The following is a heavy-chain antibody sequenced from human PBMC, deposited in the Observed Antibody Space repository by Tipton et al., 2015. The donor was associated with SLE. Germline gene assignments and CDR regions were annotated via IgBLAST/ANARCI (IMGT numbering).Heavy chain of an antibody. D-gene: IGHD3-10*01. CDR3: AREFDTMVQGVISDY. V-gene: IGHV1-2*06. CDR1: GYTFTGYY. CDR2: INPNSGGT. Sequence: QSGAEVKKPGASVKVSCKASGYTFTGYYMHWVRQAPGQGLEWMGRINPNSGGTNYAQKFQGRVTMTRDTSISTAYMELSRLRSDDTAVYYCAREFDTMVQGVISDYWGQGTLVTVSS. J-gene: IGHJ4*02.